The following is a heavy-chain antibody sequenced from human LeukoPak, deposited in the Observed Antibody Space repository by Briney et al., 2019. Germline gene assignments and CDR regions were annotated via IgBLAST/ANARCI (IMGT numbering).Heavy chain of an antibody. CDR1: GGSISSSNW. CDR3: ARRYYFGSGTYYDHFDH. Sequence: SGTLSLTCAVSGGSISSSNWWTWVRQPLGKGLEWIGEISHSGSTNYNPSLKSRVTISVDNSKNHFSLNLSSVTAADTAVYYCARRYYFGSGTYYDHFDHWGQGTLVTVSS. D-gene: IGHD3-10*01. J-gene: IGHJ4*02. V-gene: IGHV4-4*02. CDR2: ISHSGST.